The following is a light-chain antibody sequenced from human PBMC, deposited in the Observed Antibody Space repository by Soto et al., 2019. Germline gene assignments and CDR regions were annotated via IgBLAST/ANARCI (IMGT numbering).Light chain of an antibody. CDR1: SSDVGGYNY. CDR3: SSYTSFSTRYV. J-gene: IGLJ1*01. V-gene: IGLV2-14*01. Sequence: QSVLTQPASVSGSPGQSITISCTGTSSDVGGYNYVSWYQQHPGKAPKLMIYEVSNRPSGVSNRFSGSKSGNTASLTISGLQAEDEADYYCSSYTSFSTRYVFGTGTKVTVL. CDR2: EVS.